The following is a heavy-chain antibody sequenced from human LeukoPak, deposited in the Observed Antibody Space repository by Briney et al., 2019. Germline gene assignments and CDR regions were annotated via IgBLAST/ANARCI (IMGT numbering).Heavy chain of an antibody. CDR3: ARGGYYPDV. Sequence: PGGSLRLSCAASGFSFSGYWMTWVRQAPGKGLEWVANIKVDGSEKYYVDSEKGRFNISRGNAKNSLYLQMNSLTAEDTALYYCARGGYYPDVWGKGTTVTVSS. J-gene: IGHJ6*04. D-gene: IGHD3-16*01. V-gene: IGHV3-7*03. CDR1: GFSFSGYW. CDR2: IKVDGSEK.